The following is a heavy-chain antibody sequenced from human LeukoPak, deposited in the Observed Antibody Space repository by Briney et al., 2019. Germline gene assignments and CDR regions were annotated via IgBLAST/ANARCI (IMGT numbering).Heavy chain of an antibody. D-gene: IGHD6-13*01. CDR1: GFTFSSYA. V-gene: IGHV3-23*01. CDR3: AKDVSSWVTYYFDY. CDR2: ISGSGGST. Sequence: GGSLRLSCAASGFTFSSYAMSWVRQAPGKGLEWVSAISGSGGSTYHADSVKGRFTISRDNSKNTLYLQMNSLRAEDTAVYYCAKDVSSWVTYYFDYWGQGTLVTVSS. J-gene: IGHJ4*02.